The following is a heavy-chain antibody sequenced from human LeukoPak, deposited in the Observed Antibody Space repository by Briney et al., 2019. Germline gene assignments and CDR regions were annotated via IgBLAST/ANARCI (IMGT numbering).Heavy chain of an antibody. CDR3: ARALAGFSFDP. Sequence: GGSLRLSCAASGFTFSDYYMSWIRQAPGKGLEWVSYISNSGTTIYYADSVKGRFTISRDNAKNSLYLQMKSLRAEDTAMYYCARALAGFSFDPWGQGTLVTVSS. D-gene: IGHD3-10*01. CDR2: ISNSGTTI. CDR1: GFTFSDYY. V-gene: IGHV3-11*01. J-gene: IGHJ5*02.